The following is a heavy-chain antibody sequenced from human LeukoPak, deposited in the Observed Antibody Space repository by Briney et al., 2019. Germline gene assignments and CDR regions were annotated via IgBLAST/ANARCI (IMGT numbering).Heavy chain of an antibody. CDR3: ARDRHIAAAVYYYYMDV. CDR1: GYTFTGYH. D-gene: IGHD6-13*01. J-gene: IGHJ6*03. Sequence: ASVKVSCKASGYTFTGYHIHWVRQAPGQGLEWMGRINPDSGGTNYAQNFQGRVTMTRDTSISTAYMELSSLRSDDTAVYYCARDRHIAAAVYYYYMDVWGKGTPVTVSS. V-gene: IGHV1-2*06. CDR2: INPDSGGT.